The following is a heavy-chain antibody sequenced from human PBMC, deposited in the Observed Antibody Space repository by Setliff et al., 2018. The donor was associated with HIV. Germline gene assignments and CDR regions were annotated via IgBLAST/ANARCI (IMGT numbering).Heavy chain of an antibody. CDR2: VSSSADTT. CDR3: ARGRINYGDYYY. V-gene: IGHV3-11*01. J-gene: IGHJ4*02. D-gene: IGHD4-17*01. Sequence: GGSLRFSCAASGFTFNDYYMSWIRQAPGRGLEWVSYVSSSADTTYYADSVKGRFTISRDTAKNTVYLQMNSLTSEDTAFYYCARGRINYGDYYYWGQGTLVTVSS. CDR1: GFTFNDYY.